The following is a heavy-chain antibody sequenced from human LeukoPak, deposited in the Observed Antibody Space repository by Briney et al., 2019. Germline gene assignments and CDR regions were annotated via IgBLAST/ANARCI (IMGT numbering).Heavy chain of an antibody. CDR3: AKDPSIAAAGTGGY. Sequence: GGSLRLSCAASGFTFSSYGMHWVRQAPGKGLEWVAVISYDGSNKYYADSVKGRFTISRDNSKNTLYLQMNSLRAEDTAVYYCAKDPSIAAAGTGGYWGQGTLVTVSS. V-gene: IGHV3-30*18. J-gene: IGHJ4*02. CDR2: ISYDGSNK. D-gene: IGHD6-13*01. CDR1: GFTFSSYG.